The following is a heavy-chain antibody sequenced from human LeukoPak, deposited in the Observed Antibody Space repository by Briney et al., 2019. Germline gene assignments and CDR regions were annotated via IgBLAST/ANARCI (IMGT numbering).Heavy chain of an antibody. Sequence: SQTLSLTRTVSIGSISSGDHYWSWIRQPPGKGLEYIAYLYNTGNPYYNPSLKSRVTISADTSKNQFSLKLSSETAADTAVYYCARGRGYGYGIDYWGQGTLVTVSS. D-gene: IGHD5-18*01. CDR2: LYNTGNP. CDR3: ARGRGYGYGIDY. J-gene: IGHJ4*02. CDR1: IGSISSGDHY. V-gene: IGHV4-30-4*01.